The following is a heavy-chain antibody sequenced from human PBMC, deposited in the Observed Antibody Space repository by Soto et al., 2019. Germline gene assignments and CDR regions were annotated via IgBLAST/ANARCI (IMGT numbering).Heavy chain of an antibody. Sequence: PGGSLRLSCAASGFTFSTYSMNWVRQAPGKGLEWVAYISTSSTTIYYADSVKGRFTISRDDAKNSLYLQMNSLRAEDTAVYYCARDSKYSSSSLNYYYMDVWGKGTTVTVSS. J-gene: IGHJ6*03. CDR1: GFTFSTYS. CDR3: ARDSKYSSSSLNYYYMDV. CDR2: ISTSSTTI. D-gene: IGHD6-6*01. V-gene: IGHV3-48*01.